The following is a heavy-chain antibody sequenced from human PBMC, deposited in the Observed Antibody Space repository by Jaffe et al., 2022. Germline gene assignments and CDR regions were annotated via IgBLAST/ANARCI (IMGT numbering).Heavy chain of an antibody. J-gene: IGHJ4*02. V-gene: IGHV3-21*01. CDR3: ARDLTLDYGDYGNYFDY. CDR1: GFTFSSYS. CDR2: ISSSSSYI. D-gene: IGHD4-17*01. Sequence: EVQLVESGGGLVKPGGSLRLSCAASGFTFSSYSMNWVRQAPGKGLEWVSSISSSSSYIYYADSVKGRFTISRDNAKNSLYLQMNSLRAEDTAVYYCARDLTLDYGDYGNYFDYWGQGTLVTVSS.